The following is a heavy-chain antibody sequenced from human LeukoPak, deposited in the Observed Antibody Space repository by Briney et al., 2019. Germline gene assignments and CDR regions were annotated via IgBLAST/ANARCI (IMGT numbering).Heavy chain of an antibody. CDR3: AREVGGITGTTSKTNWFDP. D-gene: IGHD1-7*01. J-gene: IGHJ5*02. CDR2: IIPIFGTA. CDR1: GRTFSSYA. V-gene: IGHV1-69*13. Sequence: SVTVSCKASGRTFSSYAISWVRQAPGQGLEWMGWIIPIFGTANYAQKFQGRVTITADESTSTAYMELSSLRSEDTAVYYCAREVGGITGTTSKTNWFDPWGQGTLVTVSS.